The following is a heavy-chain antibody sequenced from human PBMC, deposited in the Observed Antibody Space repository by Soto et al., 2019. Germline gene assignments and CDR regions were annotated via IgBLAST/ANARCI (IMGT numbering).Heavy chain of an antibody. V-gene: IGHV3-30*18. J-gene: IGHJ4*02. CDR1: GFTFSDYA. CDR2: VSHDGRNT. D-gene: IGHD6-19*01. Sequence: VQLVESGGGVVQPGRSLRLSCAASGFTFSDYAMHWVRQAPGKGLEWVAVVSHDGRNTHYADSVKGRFTISRDSSKNTVSLEMSSLRAEDTAVYYWAKGGRQWLVTSDFNYWGQGALVTVSS. CDR3: AKGGRQWLVTSDFNY.